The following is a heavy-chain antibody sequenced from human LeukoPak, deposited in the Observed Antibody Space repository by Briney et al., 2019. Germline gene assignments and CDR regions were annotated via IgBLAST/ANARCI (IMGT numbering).Heavy chain of an antibody. CDR3: ARDRGYGDYAGCVY. CDR2: IWYDGSNK. V-gene: IGHV3-33*01. J-gene: IGHJ4*02. CDR1: GFTFSGYG. D-gene: IGHD4-17*01. Sequence: GGSLRLSCAASGFTFSGYGVHWVRQAPGKGLEWVAVIWYDGSNKYYADSVKGRFTISRDNSKNTLYLQMNSLRAEDTAVYYCARDRGYGDYAGCVYWGQGTLVTVSS.